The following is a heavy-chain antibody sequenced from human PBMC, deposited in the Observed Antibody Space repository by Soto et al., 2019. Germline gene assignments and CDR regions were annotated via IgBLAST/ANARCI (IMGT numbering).Heavy chain of an antibody. D-gene: IGHD5-12*01. CDR1: GFTFSSYV. Sequence: QVQLVESGGGVVQPGRSLRLSCASSGFTFSSYVIHWVRQSPGKGLEWVAVISYDGSNKYYADSVKGRFTISRDNSKNTLYLQMNSLRAEDTAVYYCAKGGYSGYYYGMDVWGQGTTVTVYS. J-gene: IGHJ6*02. CDR3: AKGGYSGYYYGMDV. V-gene: IGHV3-30*18. CDR2: ISYDGSNK.